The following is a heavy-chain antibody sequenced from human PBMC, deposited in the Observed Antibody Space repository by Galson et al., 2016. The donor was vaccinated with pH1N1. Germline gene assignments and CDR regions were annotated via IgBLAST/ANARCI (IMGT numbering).Heavy chain of an antibody. CDR3: AKGGRVGTEGYYYALDV. CDR2: IGAASTRT. V-gene: IGHV3-23*01. J-gene: IGHJ6*02. CDR1: GFIFSSYA. D-gene: IGHD1/OR15-1a*01. Sequence: SLRLSCAASGFIFSSYAMTWVRQAPGKGPEWVSAIGAASTRTYYPDSVKGRFIISRDNSKNTLYPQMNSLRAEDTAEYYCAKGGRVGTEGYYYALDVWGQGTTVIVSS.